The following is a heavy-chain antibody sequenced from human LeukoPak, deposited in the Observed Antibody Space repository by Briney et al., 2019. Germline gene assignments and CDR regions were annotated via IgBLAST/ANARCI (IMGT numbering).Heavy chain of an antibody. CDR3: AREPFTMVRGATDYYYMDV. D-gene: IGHD3-10*01. CDR1: GGSISSYY. CDR2: IYTSGST. V-gene: IGHV4-4*07. J-gene: IGHJ6*03. Sequence: SETLSLTCTVSGGSISSYYWSWIRQPAGKGLEWIGRIYTSGSTNYNPSLKSRVTMSVDTSKNQFSLKLSSVTAADTAVYYCAREPFTMVRGATDYYYMDVWGKGTTVTVSS.